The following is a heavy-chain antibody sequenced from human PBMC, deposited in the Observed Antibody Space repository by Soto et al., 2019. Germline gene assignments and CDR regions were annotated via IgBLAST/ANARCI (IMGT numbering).Heavy chain of an antibody. J-gene: IGHJ6*02. CDR3: ARCSGSYSYYGMGV. CDR2: INPKTGDT. D-gene: IGHD1-26*01. V-gene: IGHV1-2*02. Sequence: QVQLAQSGAEVKKPGASVKFSCKASGYTLTDYYIHWVLQAPGRGLEWMCLINPKTGDTYSAQNLQGRVTTTRDTPIGTGYMSLSRLQSDDTAVYYCARCSGSYSYYGMGVWSQGSTLSVSS. CDR1: GYTLTDYY.